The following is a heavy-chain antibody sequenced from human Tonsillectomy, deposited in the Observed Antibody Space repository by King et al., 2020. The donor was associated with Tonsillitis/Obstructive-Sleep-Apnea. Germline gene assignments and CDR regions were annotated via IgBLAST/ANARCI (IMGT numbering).Heavy chain of an antibody. CDR2: INHSGST. CDR3: AGWVGGYGGKSFDY. D-gene: IGHD4-23*01. Sequence: VQLQQWGAGLLKPSETLSLTCAVYGGSLSGNYWSWIRQPPGKGLEWIGEINHSGSTNNNPSLKSRVTISVDTSKNQFSLKLTSVTAADTAVYYCAGWVGGYGGKSFDYWGQGILVTVSS. J-gene: IGHJ4*02. V-gene: IGHV4-34*01. CDR1: GGSLSGNY.